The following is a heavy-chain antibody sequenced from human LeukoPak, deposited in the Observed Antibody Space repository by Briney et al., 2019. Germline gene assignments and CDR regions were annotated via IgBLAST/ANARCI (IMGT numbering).Heavy chain of an antibody. J-gene: IGHJ5*02. D-gene: IGHD6-19*01. CDR3: ARGRSGIAVAGTRWFDP. V-gene: IGHV7-4-1*02. CDR1: GYTFTSYA. Sequence: ASVKVSCKASGYTFTSYAMNWVRQAPGQGLEWMGWINTNTGNPTYAQGFTGRFVFSLDTSVSTAYLQISSLKAEDTAVYYCARGRSGIAVAGTRWFDPWGQGTLVTVSS. CDR2: INTNTGNP.